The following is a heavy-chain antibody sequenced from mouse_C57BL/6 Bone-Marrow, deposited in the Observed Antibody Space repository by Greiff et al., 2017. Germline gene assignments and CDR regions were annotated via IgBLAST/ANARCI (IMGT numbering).Heavy chain of an antibody. Sequence: VQLQESGAELVKPGASVKISCIASGYAFSSYWMNWVKQRPGKGLEWIGQIYPGDGDTNYNGKFKGKATLTADKSSSTAYMQLSSLTSEDSAVYFCARGPWFAYWGQGTLVTVSA. CDR1: GYAFSSYW. J-gene: IGHJ3*01. CDR2: IYPGDGDT. CDR3: ARGPWFAY. V-gene: IGHV1-80*01.